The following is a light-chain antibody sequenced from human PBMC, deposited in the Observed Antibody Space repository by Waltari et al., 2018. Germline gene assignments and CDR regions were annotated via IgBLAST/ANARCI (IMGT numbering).Light chain of an antibody. CDR1: EDVSTW. CDR2: AAS. CDR3: QQSNTFPLT. J-gene: IGKJ4*01. V-gene: IGKV1-12*01. Sequence: DIQMTQSPSSVCASVGDRVTITCRASEDVSTWLAWYQQKPGKVPQLLIFAASVLRTGVSSRFTGSGSGTDFTLTISSLEPEDFATYYCQQSNTFPLTFGGGTKVEIK.